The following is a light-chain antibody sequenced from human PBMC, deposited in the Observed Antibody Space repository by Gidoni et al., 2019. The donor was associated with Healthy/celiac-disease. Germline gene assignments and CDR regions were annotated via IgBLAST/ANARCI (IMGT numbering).Light chain of an antibody. CDR3: QQSYSTPYT. J-gene: IGKJ2*01. CDR1: QSISSY. V-gene: IGKV1-39*01. CDR2: AAS. Sequence: DIQMTQSPSSLSASVGDRVTITCRASQSISSYLNWYQQKPGKAPKLLIYAASSLQSGVPSRFSGSGSGTDFTLTISSLQPEDFATYYCQQSYSTPYTFXLXTKLEIK.